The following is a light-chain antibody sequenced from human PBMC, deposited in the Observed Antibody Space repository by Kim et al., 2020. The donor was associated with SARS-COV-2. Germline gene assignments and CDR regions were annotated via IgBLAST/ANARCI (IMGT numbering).Light chain of an antibody. CDR1: QSVDFN. CDR3: QQYKNWPQT. CDR2: ATS. J-gene: IGKJ1*01. V-gene: IGKV3-15*01. Sequence: VPPGESATLSYRASQSVDFNLAWYQQKPGQAPRLLIYATSTRASGVPARFTGSGSGTEFTLSINSLQSEDFVVYFCQQYKNWPQTFGQGTKVDIK.